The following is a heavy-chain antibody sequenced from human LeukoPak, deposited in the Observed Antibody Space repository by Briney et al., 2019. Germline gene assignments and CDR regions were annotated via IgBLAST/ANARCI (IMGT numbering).Heavy chain of an antibody. CDR3: ARGGTGSRRLGSDY. Sequence: ASVKVSCEASGYTFTTYGINWVRQAPGQGLEWMGWINTNTGNPTYAQGFTGRFVFSLDTSVSTSYLQIISLKAEDTAVYYCARGGTGSRRLGSDYWGQGTLVTVSS. J-gene: IGHJ4*02. V-gene: IGHV7-4-1*02. D-gene: IGHD3-10*01. CDR1: GYTFTTYG. CDR2: INTNTGNP.